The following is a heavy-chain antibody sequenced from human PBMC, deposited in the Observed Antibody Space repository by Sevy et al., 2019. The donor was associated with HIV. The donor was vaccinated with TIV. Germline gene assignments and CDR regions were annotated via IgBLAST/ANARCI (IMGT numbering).Heavy chain of an antibody. CDR1: GFTFSSFG. J-gene: IGHJ4*02. V-gene: IGHV3-30*19. Sequence: GGSLRLSCTASGFTFSSFGIHWVRQAPGKGLEWVAVISYDGRNNKYNADSVKGRFTISRDNSKNTVYLQMNSLRAEDTAIYYCARDRGEILSSAFDYWGQGTLVTVSS. CDR3: ARDRGEILSSAFDY. D-gene: IGHD3-16*01. CDR2: ISYDGRNNK.